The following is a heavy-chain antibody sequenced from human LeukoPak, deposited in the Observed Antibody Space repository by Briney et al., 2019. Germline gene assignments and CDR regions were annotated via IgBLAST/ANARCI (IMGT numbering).Heavy chain of an antibody. CDR3: ARDYILGGFDY. D-gene: IGHD3-10*01. CDR2: IYYSGST. Sequence: SETLSLTCTVSGGSISSYYWSWIRQPPGKGLEWIGYIYYSGSTYYNPSLKSRVTISVDTSKNQFSLKLSSVTAADTAVYYCARDYILGGFDYWGQGTLVTVSS. V-gene: IGHV4-59*12. J-gene: IGHJ4*02. CDR1: GGSISSYY.